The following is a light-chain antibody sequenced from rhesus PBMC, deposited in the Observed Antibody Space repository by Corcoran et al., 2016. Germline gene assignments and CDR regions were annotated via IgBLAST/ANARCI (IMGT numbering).Light chain of an antibody. J-gene: IGKJ2*01. CDR3: LQDYTTPYS. V-gene: IGKV1-94*01. CDR2: AAS. CDR1: QGINKE. Sequence: DIQMTQSPSSLSASVGDRVTVTCRASQGINKELSWYQQKPGKATTLLRYAASSLNPGVSARFRGSGSGTDDTLTISSLQPEDVATYYCLQDYTTPYSFGQGTKVEIK.